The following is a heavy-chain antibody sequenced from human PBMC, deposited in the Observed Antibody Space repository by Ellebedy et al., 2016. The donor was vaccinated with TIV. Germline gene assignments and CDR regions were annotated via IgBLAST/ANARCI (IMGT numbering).Heavy chain of an antibody. D-gene: IGHD3-9*01. CDR1: GFTFSDYW. CDR3: ARARYSLFNY. V-gene: IGHV3-7*03. CDR2: IKPDGSER. Sequence: GESLKISCAASGFTFSDYWMSWVRQAPGKGLEWVANIKPDGSERFYVDSVKGRFTISRDNAKNSLYLQMNSLRAEVTAVYYCARARYSLFNYWGQGALVTVSS. J-gene: IGHJ4*02.